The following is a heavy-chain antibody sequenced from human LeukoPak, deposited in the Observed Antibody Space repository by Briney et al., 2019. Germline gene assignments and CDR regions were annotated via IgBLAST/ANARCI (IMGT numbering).Heavy chain of an antibody. D-gene: IGHD5-12*01. J-gene: IGHJ4*02. CDR2: ISGSGGST. CDR1: GFTFSSYA. Sequence: TGGSLRLSCAASGFTFSSYAMSWVRQAPGKGLEWVSAISGSGGSTYYADSVKGRFTISRDNSKNTLYLQMNSLRAEDTAVYYCAKDLAVATISDYWGQGTLVTVSS. V-gene: IGHV3-23*01. CDR3: AKDLAVATISDY.